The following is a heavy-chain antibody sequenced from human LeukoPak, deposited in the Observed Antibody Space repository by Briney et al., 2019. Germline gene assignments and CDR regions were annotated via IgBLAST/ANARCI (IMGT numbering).Heavy chain of an antibody. D-gene: IGHD3-16*01. CDR1: GYTFTSYG. Sequence: GASVKVSCKASGYTFTSYGISWVRQAPGQGLEWMGWISAYNGNTNYAQKLQGRVTMTTDTSTSTAYMELRSLRSDDTAVYYCAREVYNDGIVFNNSWGQEPWSPSPQ. CDR2: ISAYNGNT. J-gene: IGHJ5*01. CDR3: AREVYNDGIVFNNS. V-gene: IGHV1-18*01.